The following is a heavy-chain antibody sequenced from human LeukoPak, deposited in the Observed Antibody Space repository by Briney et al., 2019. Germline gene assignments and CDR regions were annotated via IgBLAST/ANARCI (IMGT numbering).Heavy chain of an antibody. Sequence: GESLKISCKASGYNFAAYWIGWVRQMPGKGLECMGVIYPGDSDTRYSPSFQGQVTISADMSINTAYLQWNSLKASDTAMYYCARSSDYVFDYWGQGTLVTVSS. CDR3: ARSSDYVFDY. D-gene: IGHD4-17*01. J-gene: IGHJ4*02. V-gene: IGHV5-51*01. CDR1: GYNFAAYW. CDR2: IYPGDSDT.